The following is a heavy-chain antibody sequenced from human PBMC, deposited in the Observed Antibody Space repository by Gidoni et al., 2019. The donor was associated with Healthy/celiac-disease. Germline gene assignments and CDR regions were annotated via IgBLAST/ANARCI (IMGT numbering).Heavy chain of an antibody. CDR3: ARRIIGYRSFRWGHFDY. D-gene: IGHD3-16*01. J-gene: IGHJ4*02. CDR2: INHSGST. Sequence: QVQLQQWGAGLLKPSETLSLTCAVYGGSFSGYYWSWIRQPPGKGLEWIGEINHSGSTNYNTSLKSRVTISVDTSKNQFSLKLSSVTAADTAVYYCARRIIGYRSFRWGHFDYWGQGTLVTVSS. CDR1: GGSFSGYY. V-gene: IGHV4-34*01.